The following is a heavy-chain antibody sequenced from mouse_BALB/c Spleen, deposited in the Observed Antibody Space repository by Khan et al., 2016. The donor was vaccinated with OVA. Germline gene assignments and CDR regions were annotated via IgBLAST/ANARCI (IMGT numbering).Heavy chain of an antibody. J-gene: IGHJ2*01. CDR2: IWGDGSI. CDR1: GFSLTSNG. CDR3: AKLRVFYFDY. V-gene: IGHV2-3*01. Sequence: VKLLESGPGLVAPSQSLSITYTVSGFSLTSNGVSWVRQPPGKGLEWLGVIWGDGSINYHSVLKSRLSISKDNSKSQVFLKLNSLQTDDTATYYCAKLRVFYFDYWGQGTTLTVSS.